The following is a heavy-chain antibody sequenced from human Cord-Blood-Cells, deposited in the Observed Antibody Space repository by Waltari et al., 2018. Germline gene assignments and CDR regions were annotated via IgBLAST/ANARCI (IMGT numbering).Heavy chain of an antibody. Sequence: QVQLQQWGAGLLKPSETLSLTCAVYGGSFSGYYWSWIRQPPGKGLEWIGEINHSGSNNDNPALSSRVTITVDTSKNQFSLKLGSVTAADTALYYCGRASSLYCSSTSCYDAFDIWGQGTMVTVSS. CDR2: INHSGSN. V-gene: IGHV4-34*01. J-gene: IGHJ3*02. CDR3: GRASSLYCSSTSCYDAFDI. D-gene: IGHD2-2*01. CDR1: GGSFSGYY.